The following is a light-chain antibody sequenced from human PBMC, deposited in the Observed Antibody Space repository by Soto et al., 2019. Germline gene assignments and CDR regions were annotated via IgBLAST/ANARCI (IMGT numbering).Light chain of an antibody. J-gene: IGKJ5*01. CDR1: QSLLHPSNKKNY. CDR2: WAS. Sequence: DIVMTQSPDSLAVSLGERATITCRSSQSLLHPSNKKNYLAWYQQRPGQAPKLLVYWASIRDSGVPDRFSGSGSATDFTLTITSLQAEDVAIYYCQQYYDTPPITFGQGTRLEI. V-gene: IGKV4-1*01. CDR3: QQYYDTPPIT.